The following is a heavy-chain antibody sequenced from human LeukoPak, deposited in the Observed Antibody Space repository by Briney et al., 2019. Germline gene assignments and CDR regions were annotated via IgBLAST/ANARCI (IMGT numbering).Heavy chain of an antibody. CDR1: GFTFSSYV. V-gene: IGHV3-30-3*01. CDR3: ARDGLLGYFDY. Sequence: GGSLRLSCAASGFTFSSYVMSWVRQAPGKGLEWVAVISYDGSNKYYADSVKGRFTISRDNSKNTLYLQMNSLRAEDTAVYYCARDGLLGYFDYWGQGTLVTVSS. J-gene: IGHJ4*02. D-gene: IGHD1-26*01. CDR2: ISYDGSNK.